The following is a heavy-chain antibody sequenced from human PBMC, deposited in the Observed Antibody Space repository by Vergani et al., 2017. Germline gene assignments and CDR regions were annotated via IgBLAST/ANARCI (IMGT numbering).Heavy chain of an antibody. CDR3: ARDREGGWSSGWHNFDY. J-gene: IGHJ4*02. D-gene: IGHD6-19*01. CDR1: GGSISSGGYS. V-gene: IGHV4-30-2*01. Sequence: QLQLQESGSGLVKPSQTLSLTCAVSGGSISSGGYSWSWIRQPPGKGLEWIGYIYHSGSTYYNPSLKSRVTISVDTSKNQFSLKLSSVTAADTAVYYCARDREGGWSSGWHNFDYWGQGTLVTVSS. CDR2: IYHSGST.